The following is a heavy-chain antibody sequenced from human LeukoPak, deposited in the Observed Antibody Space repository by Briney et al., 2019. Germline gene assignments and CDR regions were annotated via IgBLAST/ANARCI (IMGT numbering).Heavy chain of an antibody. J-gene: IGHJ6*03. CDR1: GGSISSGDYY. CDR2: IYYSGST. V-gene: IGHV4-61*08. Sequence: PSETLSLTCTASGGSISSGDYYWSWIRQPPGKGLEWIGYIYYSGSTYYNPSLKSRVTMSVDTSKNQFSLKLSSVTAADTAVYYCAREYSSSPPLGYYYYMDVWGKGTTVTVSS. D-gene: IGHD6-6*01. CDR3: AREYSSSPPLGYYYYMDV.